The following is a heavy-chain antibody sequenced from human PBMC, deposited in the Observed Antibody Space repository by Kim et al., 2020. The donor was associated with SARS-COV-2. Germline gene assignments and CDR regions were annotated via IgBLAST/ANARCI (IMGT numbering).Heavy chain of an antibody. CDR3: ARDGGVTTFLGNYGMDV. V-gene: IGHV3-48*04. Sequence: GGSLRLSCAASGFTFSSYSMNWVRQAPGKGLEWVSYISSSSSTIYYADSVKGRFTISRDNAKNSLYLQMNSLRAEDTAVYYCARDGGVTTFLGNYGMDVWGQGTTVTVSS. D-gene: IGHD4-17*01. CDR1: GFTFSSYS. CDR2: ISSSSSTI. J-gene: IGHJ6*02.